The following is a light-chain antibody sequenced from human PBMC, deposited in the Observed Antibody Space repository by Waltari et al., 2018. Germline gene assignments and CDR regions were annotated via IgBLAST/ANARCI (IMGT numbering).Light chain of an antibody. CDR2: DAS. V-gene: IGKV1-13*02. Sequence: AIQLTQSPSSLAASVGDRVTIPCRASQGIGSAVAWYQQKPGKVPNLLIYDASRLERGVPSRFSGSTSGTDFTLTISSLQPEDFATYYCQHLTAFGPGTKVDI. CDR1: QGIGSA. J-gene: IGKJ3*01. CDR3: QHLTA.